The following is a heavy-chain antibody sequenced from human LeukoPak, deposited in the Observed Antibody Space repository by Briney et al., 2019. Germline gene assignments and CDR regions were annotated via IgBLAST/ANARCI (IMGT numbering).Heavy chain of an antibody. Sequence: GESLKISCKGSGYSFTSYWIGWVRQMPGKGLECMGIIYPGDSDTRYSPSFQGQVTISADKSISTAYLQWSSLKASDTAMYYCARQALYGSGIGWFDPWGQGTLVTVSS. CDR1: GYSFTSYW. CDR2: IYPGDSDT. V-gene: IGHV5-51*01. CDR3: ARQALYGSGIGWFDP. D-gene: IGHD3-10*01. J-gene: IGHJ5*02.